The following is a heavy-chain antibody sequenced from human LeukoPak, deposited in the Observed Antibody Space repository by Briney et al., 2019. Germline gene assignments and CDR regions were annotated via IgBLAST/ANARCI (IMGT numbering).Heavy chain of an antibody. D-gene: IGHD3-3*01. V-gene: IGHV1-69*13. CDR1: GGTFSSYA. CDR3: ARATPSSLGVVIPDY. Sequence: ASVKVSCKASGGTFSSYAISWVRQAPGQGLEWMGGIIPIFGTANYAQKFQGRVTITADESTSTAYRELSSLRSEDTAVYYCARATPSSLGVVIPDYWGQGTLVTVSS. CDR2: IIPIFGTA. J-gene: IGHJ4*02.